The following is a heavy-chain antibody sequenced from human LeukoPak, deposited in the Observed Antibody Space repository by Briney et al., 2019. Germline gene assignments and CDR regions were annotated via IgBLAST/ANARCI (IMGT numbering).Heavy chain of an antibody. CDR3: AREDGYCSGGNCYSYFDS. D-gene: IGHD2-15*01. J-gene: IGHJ4*02. Sequence: GGSLRLSCAASGFTFSSFALSWVRQAPGKGLEWVAYIKKTGSETYYVDSVKGRFTITRDNTRNPLFLQMYSLRAEDTAVYFCAREDGYCSGGNCYSYFDSWGQGTLVTVSS. V-gene: IGHV3-7*01. CDR1: GFTFSSFA. CDR2: IKKTGSET.